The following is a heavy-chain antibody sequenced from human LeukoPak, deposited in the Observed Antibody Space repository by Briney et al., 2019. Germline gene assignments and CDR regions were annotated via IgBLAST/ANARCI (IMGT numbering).Heavy chain of an antibody. D-gene: IGHD2-2*01. CDR2: IKQDGTDK. Sequence: GGSLRLSCAASGFSFSSYWMSWVRQAPGKGLEWVANIKQDGTDKYYLDSVKGRSTISRDNAKNSLFLQMNSLRVEDTAVYFCARDQPLAVASWGYFYYYMDVWGKGTTVTVSS. CDR1: GFSFSSYW. V-gene: IGHV3-7*01. CDR3: ARDQPLAVASWGYFYYYMDV. J-gene: IGHJ6*03.